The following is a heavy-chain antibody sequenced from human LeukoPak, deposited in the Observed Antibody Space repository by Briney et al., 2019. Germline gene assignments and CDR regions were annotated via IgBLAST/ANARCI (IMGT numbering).Heavy chain of an antibody. CDR1: GFTFSSYA. J-gene: IGHJ4*02. CDR3: TRASPRRDGYNSDY. CDR2: ISGSGGGT. Sequence: GGSLRLSCAASGFTFSSYAMSWVRQAPGKGLEWVSAISGSGGGTYYADSVKGRFTISRDNSKNTLYLQMNSLRAEDTAVYYCTRASPRRDGYNSDYWGQGTLVTVSS. V-gene: IGHV3-23*01. D-gene: IGHD5-24*01.